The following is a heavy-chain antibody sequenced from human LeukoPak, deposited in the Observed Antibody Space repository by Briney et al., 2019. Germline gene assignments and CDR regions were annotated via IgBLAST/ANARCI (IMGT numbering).Heavy chain of an antibody. CDR3: ARLSYGSGSYYDLNYYYYYMDV. CDR2: ISAYNGNT. Sequence: ASVKVSCKASGYTFTSYGISWVRQAPGQGLEWMGWISAYNGNTNYAQKLQGRVTMTTDTSTSTAYMGLRSLRSDDTAVYYCARLSYGSGSYYDLNYYYYYMDVWGKGTTVTISS. V-gene: IGHV1-18*01. D-gene: IGHD3-10*01. CDR1: GYTFTSYG. J-gene: IGHJ6*03.